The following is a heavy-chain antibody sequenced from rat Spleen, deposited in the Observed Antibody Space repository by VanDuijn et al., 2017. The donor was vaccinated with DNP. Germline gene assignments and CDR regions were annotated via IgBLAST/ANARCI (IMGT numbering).Heavy chain of an antibody. CDR3: ARHSGVYYGSSYVMDP. Sequence: QVRLEESGPGLMQPSETLSLTCTVSGFSLTSNGVAWVGQPLGKGLVGLGTSWADRSTAYNSAVQSRLSISRDTSKGQVFLKMNSLQPEDTGTYYCARHSGVYYGSSYVMDPWGQGTSVTVSS. V-gene: IGHV2-72*01. CDR1: GFSLTSNG. J-gene: IGHJ4*01. CDR2: SWADRST. D-gene: IGHD1-6*01.